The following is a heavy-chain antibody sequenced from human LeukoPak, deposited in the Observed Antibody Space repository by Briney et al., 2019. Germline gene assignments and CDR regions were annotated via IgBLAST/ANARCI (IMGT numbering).Heavy chain of an antibody. CDR2: ISWNSGSI. Sequence: AGGSLRLSCAASGFTFDDYAMHWVRHAPGKGLEWVSGISWNSGSIGYADSVKGRFTISRDNAKNSLYLQMNSLRAEDTALYYCAKTGARGPLDYWGQGTLVTVSS. CDR1: GFTFDDYA. CDR3: AKTGARGPLDY. J-gene: IGHJ4*02. V-gene: IGHV3-9*01. D-gene: IGHD1-26*01.